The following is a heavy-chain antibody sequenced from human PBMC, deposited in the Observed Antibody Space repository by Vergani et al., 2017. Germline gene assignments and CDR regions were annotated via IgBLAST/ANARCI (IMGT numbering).Heavy chain of an antibody. Sequence: QVQLVQSGAEVKKPGASVKVSCKASGYTFTSYYMHWVRQAPGQGLEWMGIINPSGGSTSYAQKFQGRVKMTRDTSTSTVYMELSSLRSEDTAVYYCARDGVVVTALYYFDYWGQGTLVTVSS. CDR1: GYTFTSYY. D-gene: IGHD2-21*02. J-gene: IGHJ4*02. V-gene: IGHV1-46*03. CDR3: ARDGVVVTALYYFDY. CDR2: INPSGGST.